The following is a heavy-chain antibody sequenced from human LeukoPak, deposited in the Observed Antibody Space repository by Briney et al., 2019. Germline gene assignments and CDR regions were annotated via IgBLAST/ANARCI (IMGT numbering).Heavy chain of an antibody. CDR2: INHRGST. CDR3: AGGVVTSTPYFFDY. D-gene: IGHD3-22*01. V-gene: IGHV4-34*01. Sequence: SETLSLTCAVCGGSFSAYYWNWMRQPPGKGLEWSGEINHRGSTTYNPSLKSRVTISVDTSKKQFSLKLSSVTAADTAVYYCAGGVVTSTPYFFDYWGQGTRVTVSS. J-gene: IGHJ4*02. CDR1: GGSFSAYY.